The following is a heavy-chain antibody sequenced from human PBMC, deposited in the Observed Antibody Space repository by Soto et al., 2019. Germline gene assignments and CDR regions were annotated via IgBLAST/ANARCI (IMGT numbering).Heavy chain of an antibody. CDR3: ARGPETTVPYYYYYGMDV. Sequence: PGGSLRLSCAASGFTVSSNYMSWVRQAPGKGLEWVSVIYSGGSTYYADSVKGRFTISRDNSKNTLYLQMNSLRAEDTAVYYCARGPETTVPYYYYYGMDVWGQGTTVTVSS. CDR1: GFTVSSNY. J-gene: IGHJ6*02. D-gene: IGHD4-17*01. CDR2: IYSGGST. V-gene: IGHV3-53*01.